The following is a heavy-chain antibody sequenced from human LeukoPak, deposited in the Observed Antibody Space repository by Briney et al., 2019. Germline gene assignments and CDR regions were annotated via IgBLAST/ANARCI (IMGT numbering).Heavy chain of an antibody. D-gene: IGHD3-3*01. CDR3: ARFLWSGYPAHYRFDP. Sequence: PSETLSLTCAVYGGSFSGYYWSWIRQPPGKGLEWIGEINHSGSTNYNTSLKSRVTISVDTSKNQFSLKLSSVTAADTAVYYCARFLWSGYPAHYRFDPWGQGTLVTVSS. V-gene: IGHV4-34*01. CDR2: INHSGST. J-gene: IGHJ5*02. CDR1: GGSFSGYY.